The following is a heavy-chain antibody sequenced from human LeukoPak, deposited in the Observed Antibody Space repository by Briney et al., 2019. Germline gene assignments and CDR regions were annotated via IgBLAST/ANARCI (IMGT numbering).Heavy chain of an antibody. CDR2: IYHSGST. Sequence: SETLSLTCAVSGYSISSGYYWGWIRQPPGKGLEWIGSIYHSGSTYYNPSLKSRVTISVDTSKNQFSLKLSSVTAADTAVYYCAKSEQQLGPRRWFDPWGQGTLVTVS. D-gene: IGHD6-13*01. V-gene: IGHV4-38-2*01. J-gene: IGHJ5*02. CDR3: AKSEQQLGPRRWFDP. CDR1: GYSISSGYY.